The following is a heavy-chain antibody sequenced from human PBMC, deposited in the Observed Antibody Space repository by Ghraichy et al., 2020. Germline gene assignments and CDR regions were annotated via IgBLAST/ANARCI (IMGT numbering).Heavy chain of an antibody. V-gene: IGHV4-59*01. CDR3: ARVRYYDSSVSVYCFGS. CDR1: GGSISSYY. J-gene: IGHJ4*02. D-gene: IGHD3-22*01. CDR2: INHSGST. Sequence: SETLSLTCTVSGGSISSYYWSWIRQPPGKGLEWIGYINHSGSTNYNPSLKSRVTISVDTSKNQFSLKLSSVTAADTAVYYCARVRYYDSSVSVYCFGSWGQGTLVTVSS.